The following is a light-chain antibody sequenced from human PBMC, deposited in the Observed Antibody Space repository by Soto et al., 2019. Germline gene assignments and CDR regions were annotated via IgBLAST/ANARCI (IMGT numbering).Light chain of an antibody. Sequence: EVVMTQSPATLSVSPGERATLSCRASQSVTANLAWYQQKPGQAPRLLIHGASNRATGIPARFSGSGFGTEFILIFGRLSSGGFAIYYCLQYSTWLWKFGPGTKV. J-gene: IGKJ1*01. CDR1: QSVTAN. CDR3: LQYSTWLWK. V-gene: IGKV3-15*01. CDR2: GAS.